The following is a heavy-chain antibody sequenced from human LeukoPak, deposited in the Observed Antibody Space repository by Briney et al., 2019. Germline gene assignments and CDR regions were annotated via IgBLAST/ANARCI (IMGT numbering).Heavy chain of an antibody. CDR3: ARSAQFDP. CDR2: IYYSGST. J-gene: IGHJ5*02. Sequence: PSETLSLTCTVSGGSISSSSYYWGWIPQPPGKGLEWIGSIYYSGSTYYNPSLKSRVTISVDTSKNQFSLKLSSVTAADTAVYYCARSAQFDPWGQGTLVTVSS. V-gene: IGHV4-39*07. CDR1: GGSISSSSYY.